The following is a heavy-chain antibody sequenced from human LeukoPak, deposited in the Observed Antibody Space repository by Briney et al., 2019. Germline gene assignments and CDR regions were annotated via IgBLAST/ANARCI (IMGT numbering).Heavy chain of an antibody. V-gene: IGHV4-39*07. CDR3: ARAASGTDLDY. CDR2: IYYSGST. Sequence: SETLSLTCTVSGSSISSSSYYWGWIRQPPGKGLEWIGSIYYSGSTYYNPSLKSRVTISVDTSKNQFSLKLSSVTAAETAVYYCARAASGTDLDYWGQGTLVTASS. D-gene: IGHD1-14*01. J-gene: IGHJ4*02. CDR1: GSSISSSSYY.